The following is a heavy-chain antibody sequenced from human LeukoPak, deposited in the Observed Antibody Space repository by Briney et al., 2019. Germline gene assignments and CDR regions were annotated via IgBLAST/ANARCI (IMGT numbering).Heavy chain of an antibody. Sequence: GGSLRLSCSASGCNFRSYAMHWVRQAPGKGLEYVSAMSVVTDRTFYADSVMGRFTISRDNSANTLYLQMSSLRPEDTAVYYCAKPARGSGIQDGFDSWGQGTLVTVSS. V-gene: IGHV3-64D*06. J-gene: IGHJ4*02. D-gene: IGHD3-10*01. CDR3: AKPARGSGIQDGFDS. CDR2: MSVVTDRT. CDR1: GCNFRSYA.